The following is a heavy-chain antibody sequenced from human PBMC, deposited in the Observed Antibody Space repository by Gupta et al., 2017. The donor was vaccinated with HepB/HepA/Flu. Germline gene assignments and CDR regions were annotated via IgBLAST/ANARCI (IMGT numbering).Heavy chain of an antibody. Sequence: EVQLVESGGGLVQPGGSLRLSCAASGFTFGTYWMSWVRQAPGKGLEWVANIKYDGSEKFYVDSVKGRFTISRDNAKNSLFLQINILRTEDTAVYYCATSSHMYYDSWSAYMGFESWGQGTLVTVSS. V-gene: IGHV3-7*01. CDR2: IKYDGSEK. CDR3: ATSSHMYYDSWSAYMGFES. J-gene: IGHJ4*02. CDR1: GFTFGTYW. D-gene: IGHD3-3*01.